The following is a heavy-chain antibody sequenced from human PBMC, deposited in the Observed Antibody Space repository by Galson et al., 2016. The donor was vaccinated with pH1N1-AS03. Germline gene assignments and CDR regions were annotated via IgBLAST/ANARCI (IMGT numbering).Heavy chain of an antibody. D-gene: IGHD2-8*01. Sequence: LSLTCTVSGDSMRTYKWNWIRQPPGKGLEWIGYVYSTGSVNYNPSFKSRVSISVDTSKNQFSLKLRSMTAADTAVYYCAREWSAFDYWGQGTLVTVSS. CDR1: GDSMRTYK. CDR2: VYSTGSV. CDR3: AREWSAFDY. V-gene: IGHV4-4*08. J-gene: IGHJ4*02.